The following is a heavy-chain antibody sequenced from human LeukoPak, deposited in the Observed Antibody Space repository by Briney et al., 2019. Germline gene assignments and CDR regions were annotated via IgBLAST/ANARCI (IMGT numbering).Heavy chain of an antibody. CDR2: IYSGGTT. CDR1: GFTVSSNY. CDR3: ARAAGGHYYDSSDYLNY. J-gene: IGHJ4*02. V-gene: IGHV3-53*01. D-gene: IGHD3-22*01. Sequence: GGSLRLSCAASGFTVSSNYMSWVRQAPGKGLEWVSVIYSGGTTYYADSVKGRFTISRDNSKNTLYLQMNSLRAEDTAVYYCARAAGGHYYDSSDYLNYWGQGTLVTVSS.